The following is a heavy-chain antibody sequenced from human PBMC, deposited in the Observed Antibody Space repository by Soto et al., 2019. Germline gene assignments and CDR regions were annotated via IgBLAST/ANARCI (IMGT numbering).Heavy chain of an antibody. J-gene: IGHJ4*01. V-gene: IGHV3-15*01. CDR3: ATVYCATTSCYAPFDY. Sequence: EVHLVESGGGLVKAGGSLRLSCAASGFTFSNAWMSWVRQAPGKGLEWIGRIKTNSDGGTVDYASPVKGRFTISRDDSKSMLYLDLNSLKTEDTGVYFCATVYCATTSCYAPFDYWGNGTLVTVSS. CDR1: GFTFSNAW. CDR2: IKTNSDGGTV. D-gene: IGHD2-2*01.